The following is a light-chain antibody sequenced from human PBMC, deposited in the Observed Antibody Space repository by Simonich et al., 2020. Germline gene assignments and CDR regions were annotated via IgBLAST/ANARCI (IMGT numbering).Light chain of an antibody. J-gene: IGLJ2*01. CDR1: NIGSKS. Sequence: SYVLTQPPSVSVAPGKTARITCGGHNIGSKSVHWYQQKPGQAPVLVVYDDSDRPSGILERFSGSNSGNTATLTISRVEAGDEADYYCQVWDSSSDHVVFGGGTKLTVL. V-gene: IGLV3-21*03. CDR2: DDS. CDR3: QVWDSSSDHVV.